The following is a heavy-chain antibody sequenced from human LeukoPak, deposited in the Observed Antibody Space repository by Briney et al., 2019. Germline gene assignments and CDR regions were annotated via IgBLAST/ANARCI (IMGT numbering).Heavy chain of an antibody. D-gene: IGHD3-9*01. CDR1: GFIFSSHG. V-gene: IGHV3-30*18. CDR2: ISYDGSNK. Sequence: GGSLRLSCAASGFIFSSHGMNWVRQAPGKGLEWVAIISYDGSNKYYADSVKGRFTISRDNSKNTLYLQMNSLRPEDTAVYYCAKTSPPYFDWAPVDNWGQGTLVTVSS. J-gene: IGHJ4*02. CDR3: AKTSPPYFDWAPVDN.